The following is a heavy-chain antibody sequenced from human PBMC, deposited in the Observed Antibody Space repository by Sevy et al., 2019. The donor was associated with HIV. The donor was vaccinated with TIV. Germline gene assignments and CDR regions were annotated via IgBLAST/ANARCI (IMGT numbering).Heavy chain of an antibody. CDR1: GFTFSNAW. D-gene: IGHD3-22*01. CDR3: TTVVGYYDSSGYFRLDY. Sequence: LGGSLRLSCAASGFTFSNAWMSWVRQAPGKGLEWVGRIKSKTDGGTTDYAAPVKGRFTISRDDSKNTLYLQMNSLKTEDTAVYYCTTVVGYYDSSGYFRLDYWGQGTLVTVSS. J-gene: IGHJ4*02. V-gene: IGHV3-15*01. CDR2: IKSKTDGGTT.